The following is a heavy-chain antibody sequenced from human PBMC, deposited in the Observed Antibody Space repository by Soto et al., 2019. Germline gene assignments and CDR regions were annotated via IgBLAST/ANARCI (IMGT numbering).Heavy chain of an antibody. CDR2: ILYSGTT. D-gene: IGHD2-21*01. CDR3: ARLGWGNGDSDY. Sequence: QLQLQESGPGLVKSSETLSLTCTVSGGSISKSNYFWGWIRQAPGKGLEWIASILYSGTTSYNSSLKSRVAISVATAKNQFSLALNSVTAADTAVYYCARLGWGNGDSDYWGQGTLVTVSS. J-gene: IGHJ4*02. V-gene: IGHV4-39*01. CDR1: GGSISKSNYF.